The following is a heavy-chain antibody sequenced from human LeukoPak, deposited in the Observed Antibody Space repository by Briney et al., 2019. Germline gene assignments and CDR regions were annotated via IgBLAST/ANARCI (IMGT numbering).Heavy chain of an antibody. Sequence: GRSLRLSCAASGFTFSSYGMHWVRQAPGKGLEWVAVISYDGSNKYYADSVKGRFTISRDNSKNTLYLQMNSLRAEDTAVYYCAKDRARVLVPAAMDYWGQGTLVTVSS. CDR1: GFTFSSYG. CDR2: ISYDGSNK. CDR3: AKDRARVLVPAAMDY. J-gene: IGHJ4*02. V-gene: IGHV3-30*18. D-gene: IGHD2-2*01.